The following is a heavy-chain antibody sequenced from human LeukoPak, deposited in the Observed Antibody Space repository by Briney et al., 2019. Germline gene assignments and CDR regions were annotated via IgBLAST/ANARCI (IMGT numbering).Heavy chain of an antibody. D-gene: IGHD3-9*01. J-gene: IGHJ4*02. Sequence: PSETLSLTCAVYGGSFSGYYWNWIRQPPGKGLEWIGEINHSGSTNYNPSLKSRVTISVDTSKNQFSLKLSSVTAADTAVYYCGREGIPYSPSPYYFDYWGQGNLVTVSS. V-gene: IGHV4-34*01. CDR1: GGSFSGYY. CDR2: INHSGST. CDR3: GREGIPYSPSPYYFDY.